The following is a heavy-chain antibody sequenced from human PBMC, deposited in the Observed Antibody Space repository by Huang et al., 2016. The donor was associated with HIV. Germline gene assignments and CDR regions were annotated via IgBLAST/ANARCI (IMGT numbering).Heavy chain of an antibody. V-gene: IGHV5-51*01. J-gene: IGHJ5*02. CDR2: IAPDESET. D-gene: IGHD3-10*01. CDR1: GYKFSSYW. Sequence: EVQLVQSGAEVRKPGESLRNSCKTSGYKFSSYWIAVVRQTPGRGLEWMGSIAPDESETIDMLSGERQVTRSVDKSNNTACRQWGGLKASDSALYFCTRLFPELESFYTPLYRGGTHNWFDPWGQGTLVIVS. CDR3: TRLFPELESFYTPLYRGGTHNWFDP.